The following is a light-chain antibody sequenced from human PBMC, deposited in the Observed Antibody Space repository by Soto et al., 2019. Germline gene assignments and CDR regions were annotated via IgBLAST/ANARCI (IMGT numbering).Light chain of an antibody. Sequence: LAQPAFRFGSPGEAITISLIWTSIEDGGYNYVPGYPHHPGKAPNPLIYEFSTRPSGASTLFSGSMSGNTAALTISGLQAEDDADYYCSSYTSSSFYVFGTGTKVTLL. CDR2: EFS. V-gene: IGLV2-14*01. J-gene: IGLJ1*01. CDR1: SIEDGGYNY. CDR3: SSYTSSSFYV.